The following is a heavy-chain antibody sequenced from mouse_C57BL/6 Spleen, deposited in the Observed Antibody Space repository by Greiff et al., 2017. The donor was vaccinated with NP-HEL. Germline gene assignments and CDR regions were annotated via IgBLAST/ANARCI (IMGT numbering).Heavy chain of an antibody. D-gene: IGHD1-1*01. J-gene: IGHJ4*01. V-gene: IGHV1-66*01. CDR2: IYPGSGNT. CDR1: GYSFTSYY. Sequence: VQLQQSGPELVKPGASVKISCKASGYSFTSYYIHWVKQRPGQGLEWIGWIYPGSGNTKYNEKFKGKATLTADTSSSTAYMQLSSLTSEDSAVYYCARMEVARAMDYWGQGTSVTVSS. CDR3: ARMEVARAMDY.